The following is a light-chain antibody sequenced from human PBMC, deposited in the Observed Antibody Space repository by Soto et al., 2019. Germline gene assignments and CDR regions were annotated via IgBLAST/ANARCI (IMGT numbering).Light chain of an antibody. CDR3: QQYDNAPLN. J-gene: IGKJ4*01. CDR2: DAS. V-gene: IGKV1-33*01. Sequence: DIQMTQSPSSLSASVGDRVTITCQASQDISNYLNWYQQKSGKAPKLLIYDASDLETGVPSRFSGSGSGTDFTFTISSLQPEDIATYYCQQYDNAPLNFGGGTKVEIK. CDR1: QDISNY.